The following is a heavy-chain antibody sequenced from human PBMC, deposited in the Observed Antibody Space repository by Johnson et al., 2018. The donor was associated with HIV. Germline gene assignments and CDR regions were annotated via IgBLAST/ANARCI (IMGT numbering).Heavy chain of an antibody. V-gene: IGHV3-33*01. CDR3: ARDPAAAALRAFDI. J-gene: IGHJ3*02. D-gene: IGHD6-25*01. Sequence: VQLVESGGRVVQPGRSLRLSCAASGFTLSKHAMHWVRQAPGKGLEWVTVIWYDGSNKHYADSVKGRFTISRDNSKNTLFLQMNSLRAEDTAVYYCARDPAAAALRAFDIGGQGTMVTVSS. CDR2: IWYDGSNK. CDR1: GFTLSKHA.